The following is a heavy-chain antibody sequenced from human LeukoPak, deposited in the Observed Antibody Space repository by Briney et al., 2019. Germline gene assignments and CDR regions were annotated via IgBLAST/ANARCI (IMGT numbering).Heavy chain of an antibody. J-gene: IGHJ4*02. CDR1: GFTFSSYA. Sequence: GGSLRLSCAASGFTFSSYAMSWVRQAPGKGLGWVSAISGSGGSTYYADSVKGRFTISRDNSKNTLYLQMNSLRAEDTAVYYCAKSGGNVQVTPLDYWGQGTLVTVSS. CDR3: AKSGGNVQVTPLDY. D-gene: IGHD4-23*01. V-gene: IGHV3-23*01. CDR2: ISGSGGST.